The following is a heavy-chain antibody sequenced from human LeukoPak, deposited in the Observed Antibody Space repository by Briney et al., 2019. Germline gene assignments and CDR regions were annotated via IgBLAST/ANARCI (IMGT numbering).Heavy chain of an antibody. D-gene: IGHD3-3*01. Sequence: GRSLRLSCAASVFTFSSYSMHWVRQAPGKGLEWVAVISYDGSNKYYADSVKGRFTISRDNSKNTLYLQMNSLRAEDTAVYYCARDQYDFWSGYLYYYYYGMDVWGQGTTVTVSS. CDR2: ISYDGSNK. J-gene: IGHJ6*02. V-gene: IGHV3-30-3*01. CDR1: VFTFSSYS. CDR3: ARDQYDFWSGYLYYYYYGMDV.